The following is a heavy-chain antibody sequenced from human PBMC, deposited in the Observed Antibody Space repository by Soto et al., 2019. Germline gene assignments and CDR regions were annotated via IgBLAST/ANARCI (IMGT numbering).Heavy chain of an antibody. CDR1: GYSFTSYW. D-gene: IGHD3-10*01. V-gene: IGHV5-10-1*01. Sequence: PGESLKISCKGSGYSFTSYWISWVRQMPGKGLEWMGRIDPSDSYTNYSPSFQGHVTISADKSISTAYLQWSSLKASDTAMYYCARHFAVSVSTSYWFDPWSQGTLVTVS. CDR2: IDPSDSYT. CDR3: ARHFAVSVSTSYWFDP. J-gene: IGHJ5*02.